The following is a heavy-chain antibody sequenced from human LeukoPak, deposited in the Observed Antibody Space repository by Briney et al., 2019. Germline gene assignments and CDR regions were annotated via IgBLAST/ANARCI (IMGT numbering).Heavy chain of an antibody. CDR2: INQVGSDK. D-gene: IGHD2-21*02. CDR3: ARGVTTGVDAFDI. CDR1: GFTLSTYW. V-gene: IGHV3-7*01. J-gene: IGHJ3*02. Sequence: PGGSLRLSCAASGFTLSTYWMTWVRQAPGKGLEWVANINQVGSDKYYVDSVKGRFTISRGNAKNSLYLQMNSLRAEDTAVYYCARGVTTGVDAFDIWGQGTMVTVSS.